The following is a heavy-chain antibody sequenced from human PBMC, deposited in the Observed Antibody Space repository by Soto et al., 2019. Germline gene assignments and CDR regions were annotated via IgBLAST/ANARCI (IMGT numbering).Heavy chain of an antibody. CDR2: INHSGST. V-gene: IGHV4-34*01. D-gene: IGHD6-19*01. CDR3: ARGGPAYSSGWYYYYYGMDV. CDR1: GGSFSGYY. Sequence: QVQLQQWGAGLLKPSETLSLTCAVYGGSFSGYYWSWIRQPPGKGLEWIGEINHSGSTNYNPSLKSRVTISVDTSKNQFSLKLSSVTAADTAVYYCARGGPAYSSGWYYYYYGMDVWGQGTTVTVSS. J-gene: IGHJ6*02.